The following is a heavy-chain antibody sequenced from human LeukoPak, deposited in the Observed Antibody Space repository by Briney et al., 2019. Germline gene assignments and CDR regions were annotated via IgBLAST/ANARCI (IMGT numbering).Heavy chain of an antibody. CDR1: GYTFTGYY. CDR3: ARGSRSGILTGYYHFDY. D-gene: IGHD3-9*01. V-gene: IGHV1-2*04. CDR2: INPNSGGT. J-gene: IGHJ4*02. Sequence: ASVKVSCKASGYTFTGYYMHWLRQAPGQGLEWMGWINPNSGGTNYAQKFQGWVTMTRDTSISTAYMELSRLRSDDTAVYYCARGSRSGILTGYYHFDYWGQGTLVTVSS.